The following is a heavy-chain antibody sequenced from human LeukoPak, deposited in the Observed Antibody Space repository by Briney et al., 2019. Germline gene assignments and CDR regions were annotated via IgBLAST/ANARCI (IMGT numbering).Heavy chain of an antibody. Sequence: PGGSLRLSCAASGFTFRTYNMNWVRQAPGKGLEWVSFISKTSAKIYYGDSVRGRFTISRDNAKNSIHLQMGSLRVEDTAVYYCVRGDGDLFDFWGQGTLASVSS. D-gene: IGHD4-17*01. V-gene: IGHV3-21*06. CDR2: ISKTSAKI. CDR1: GFTFRTYN. CDR3: VRGDGDLFDF. J-gene: IGHJ4*02.